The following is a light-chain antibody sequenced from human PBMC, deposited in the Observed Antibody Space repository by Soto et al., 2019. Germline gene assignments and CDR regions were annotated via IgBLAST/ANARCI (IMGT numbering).Light chain of an antibody. CDR2: AAS. Sequence: EIVLTQSPGTLSLSPGERSTLSCRASQSISSNYLAWYQQKPGQAPRLPIYAASSRATGIPDRFSGSGSGTDFTLTISRLEPEDFAVYYCQQRSSWPLTFGGGTKVDIK. CDR1: QSISSNY. J-gene: IGKJ4*01. CDR3: QQRSSWPLT. V-gene: IGKV3D-20*02.